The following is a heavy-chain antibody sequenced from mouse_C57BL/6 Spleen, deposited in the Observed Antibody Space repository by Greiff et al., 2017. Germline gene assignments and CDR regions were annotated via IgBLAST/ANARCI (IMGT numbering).Heavy chain of an antibody. CDR1: GYTFTSYW. V-gene: IGHV1-64*01. CDR2: IHPNSGST. Sequence: VQLQQPGAELVKPGASVKLSCKASGYTFTSYWMHWVKQRPGQGLEWIGMIHPNSGSTNYNEKFKSKATLTVDKSSSTAYMQLSSLTSEDSAVYYCARGGYSIYYAMDYWGQGTSVTVSS. D-gene: IGHD2-3*01. J-gene: IGHJ4*01. CDR3: ARGGYSIYYAMDY.